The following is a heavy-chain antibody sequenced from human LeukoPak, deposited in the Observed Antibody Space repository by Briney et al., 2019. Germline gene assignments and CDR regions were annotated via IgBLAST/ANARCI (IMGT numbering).Heavy chain of an antibody. CDR2: ISGSGGST. J-gene: IGHJ4*02. D-gene: IGHD6-19*01. CDR3: AKGPWLLWLAPHRYFDY. CDR1: GFTFSSYA. Sequence: GGSLRLSCAASGFTFSSYAMSWVRQAPGQGLEWGSAISGSGGSTYSADSVKGRFTISRDNSKNTLYLQMNSLRAEDTAVYDCAKGPWLLWLAPHRYFDYWGQGTLVTVSS. V-gene: IGHV3-23*01.